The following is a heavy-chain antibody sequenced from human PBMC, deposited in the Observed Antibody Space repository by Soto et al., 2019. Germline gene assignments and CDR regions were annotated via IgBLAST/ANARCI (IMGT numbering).Heavy chain of an antibody. V-gene: IGHV4-34*01. CDR1: GGSFNDDY. Sequence: SETLSLTCAVEGGSFNDDYWSWIRQPPGKGLEWIGEINDSGSTKYNPSLKSRVTISVDTSKNQFSLKLSSVTAADTAVYYCGRDKRFITMVRGVTENCFDPWGQGTLVT. CDR3: GRDKRFITMVRGVTENCFDP. J-gene: IGHJ5*02. CDR2: INDSGST. D-gene: IGHD3-10*01.